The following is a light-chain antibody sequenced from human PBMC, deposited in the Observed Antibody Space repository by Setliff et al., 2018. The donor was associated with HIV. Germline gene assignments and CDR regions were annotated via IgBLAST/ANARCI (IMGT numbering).Light chain of an antibody. Sequence: DIVMTQSPASLTVSLGETATIFCRSSQNLLYTNKKNYVAWYQQKPGQPPKLLIYWASTRESGVPDRFSGSGSGTAFTLTISSLQAEDSAVYYCQQYYGTPRTVGQGTKVDIK. CDR2: WAS. CDR1: QNLLYTNKKNY. V-gene: IGKV4-1*01. J-gene: IGKJ1*01. CDR3: QQYYGTPRT.